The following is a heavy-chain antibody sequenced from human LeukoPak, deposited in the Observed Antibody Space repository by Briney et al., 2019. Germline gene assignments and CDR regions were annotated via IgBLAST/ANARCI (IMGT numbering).Heavy chain of an antibody. CDR1: GYTFTSYY. CDR2: INPIGGTT. J-gene: IGHJ4*02. V-gene: IGHV1-46*01. D-gene: IGHD4-11*01. Sequence: ASVKVSCKASGYTFTSYYIHWVRQAPGQGLEWMGIINPIGGTTDYAQKFQGIVTMTRDTSTSTVYMELSSLRSEDTAVYYCARQQGLQNLNFDYWGQGTLVTVSS. CDR3: ARQQGLQNLNFDY.